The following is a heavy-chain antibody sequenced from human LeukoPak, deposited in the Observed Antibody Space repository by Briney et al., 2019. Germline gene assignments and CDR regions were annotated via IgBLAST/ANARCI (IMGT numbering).Heavy chain of an antibody. J-gene: IGHJ4*02. CDR3: ARVYTIFGVVIPNFDY. D-gene: IGHD3-3*01. V-gene: IGHV1-2*02. CDR1: GYTFTGYY. Sequence: ASVKVSCKXSGYTFTGYYMHWVRQAPGQGLEWMGWINPNSGGTNYSQKFQGRVTMTRDTSISTAYMELSRLRSDDTAVYYCARVYTIFGVVIPNFDYWGQGTLVTVSS. CDR2: INPNSGGT.